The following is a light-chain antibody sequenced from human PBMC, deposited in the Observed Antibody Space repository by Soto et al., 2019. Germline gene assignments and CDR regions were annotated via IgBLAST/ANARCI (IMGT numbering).Light chain of an antibody. CDR1: QGISSY. CDR3: QQYNSYSWT. Sequence: IQLTQSPSSLSASVGDRVTITCRASQGISSYLAWYQQKPGKAPNLLIYAASTLQSGVPSRFSGSGSGTDFTLTISSLQPEDFATYYCQQYNSYSWTFGQGTKVEIK. CDR2: AAS. J-gene: IGKJ1*01. V-gene: IGKV1-9*01.